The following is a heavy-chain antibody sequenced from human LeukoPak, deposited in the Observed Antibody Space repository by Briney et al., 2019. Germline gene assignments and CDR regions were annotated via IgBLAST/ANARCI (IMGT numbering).Heavy chain of an antibody. J-gene: IGHJ6*02. CDR1: GGSISSYY. Sequence: PSETLSLTCTVSGGSISSYYWSWIRQPPGKGLEWIGYIYYSGSTNYNPSLKSRVTISVDTSKNQFSLKVSSVTAADTAVYYCATLPSQYYAMDVWGQGTTVIVSS. CDR2: IYYSGST. CDR3: ATLPSQYYAMDV. V-gene: IGHV4-59*08. D-gene: IGHD6-6*01.